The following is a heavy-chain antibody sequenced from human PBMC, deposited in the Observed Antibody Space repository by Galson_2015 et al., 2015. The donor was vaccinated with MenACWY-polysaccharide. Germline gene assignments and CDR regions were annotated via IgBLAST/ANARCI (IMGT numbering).Heavy chain of an antibody. J-gene: IGHJ6*02. CDR3: AKDRPLRGLSVFYYGMDV. Sequence: LRLSCAVSGFIFSDYAIHWVRQAPGKGLEWLAVISYDRSNKYYLESVRGRFTISRDNSKDMVYLHMNSLRGEDTAVYFCAKDRPLRGLSVFYYGMDVWGRGTTVIVSS. CDR1: GFIFSDYA. V-gene: IGHV3-30*18. CDR2: ISYDRSNK. D-gene: IGHD3-10*01.